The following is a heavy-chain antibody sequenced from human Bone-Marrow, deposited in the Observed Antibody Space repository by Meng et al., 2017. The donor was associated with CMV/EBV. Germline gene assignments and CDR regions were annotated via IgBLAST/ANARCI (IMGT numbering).Heavy chain of an antibody. D-gene: IGHD1-26*01. CDR1: GYTFTSYG. J-gene: IGHJ6*02. V-gene: IGHV1-18*01. CDR2: ISAYNGNT. Sequence: ASVKVSCKTSGYTFTSYGLVWVRQAPGQGLEWMGWISAYNGNTNYAQKLQGRVTMTTDTSTSTAYMELRSLRSDDTAVYYCARDGGADYYYYYGMDVWGQGTTVTVSS. CDR3: ARDGGADYYYYYGMDV.